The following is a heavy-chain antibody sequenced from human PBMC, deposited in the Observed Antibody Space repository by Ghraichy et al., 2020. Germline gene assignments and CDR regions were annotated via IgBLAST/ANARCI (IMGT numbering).Heavy chain of an antibody. V-gene: IGHV3-30*18. Sequence: GGSLRLSCAASGFTFSSYGMHWVRQAPGKGLEWVAVISYDGSNKYYADSVKGRFTISRDNSKNTLYLQMNSLRAEDTAVYYCAKRAVAFDYWGQGTLVTVSS. D-gene: IGHD6-19*01. CDR1: GFTFSSYG. CDR2: ISYDGSNK. CDR3: AKRAVAFDY. J-gene: IGHJ4*02.